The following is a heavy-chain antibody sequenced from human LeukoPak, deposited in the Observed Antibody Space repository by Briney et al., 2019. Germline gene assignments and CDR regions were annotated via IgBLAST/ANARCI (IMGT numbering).Heavy chain of an antibody. CDR1: GFTFSSYS. J-gene: IGHJ4*02. V-gene: IGHV3-21*01. Sequence: PGGSLRLSCAASGFTFSSYSMNWVRQAPGKGLEWVSSISSSSSYIYYADSVKGRFTISRDNAKNSLYLQMNSLRAEDTAVYYCARGGPWELPLVYWGQGTLVTVSS. D-gene: IGHD1-26*01. CDR2: ISSSSSYI. CDR3: ARGGPWELPLVY.